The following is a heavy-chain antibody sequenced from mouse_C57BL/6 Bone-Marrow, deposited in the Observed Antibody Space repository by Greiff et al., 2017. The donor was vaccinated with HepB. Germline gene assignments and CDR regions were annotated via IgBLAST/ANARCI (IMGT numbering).Heavy chain of an antibody. CDR3: ATSYYSNPYYFDY. V-gene: IGHV3-6*01. D-gene: IGHD2-5*01. J-gene: IGHJ2*01. Sequence: EVQLVELGPGLVKPSQSLSLTCSVTGYSITSGYYWNWIRQFPGNKLEWMGYISYDGSNNYNPSLKNRISITRDTSKNQFFLKLNSVTTEDTATYYCATSYYSNPYYFDYWGQGTTLTVSS. CDR2: ISYDGSN. CDR1: GYSITSGYY.